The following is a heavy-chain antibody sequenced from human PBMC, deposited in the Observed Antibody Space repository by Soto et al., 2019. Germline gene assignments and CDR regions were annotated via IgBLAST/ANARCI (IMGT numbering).Heavy chain of an antibody. CDR1: GFTFSSFW. CDR2: ISTDGSST. CDR3: ARNRDGVDY. J-gene: IGHJ4*02. V-gene: IGHV3-74*01. Sequence: EVQLVESGGGLVQPGGSLRLSCTASGFTFSSFWMHWVRQVPGRGLVWVSRISTDGSSTNYADSVKGRFTTSRDNAQNTLYLQMNSLRAEDTAVYYCARNRDGVDYWGQGTLVTVSS.